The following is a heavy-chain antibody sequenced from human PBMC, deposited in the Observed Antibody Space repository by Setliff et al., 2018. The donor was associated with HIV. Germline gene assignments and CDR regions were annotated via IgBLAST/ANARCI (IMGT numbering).Heavy chain of an antibody. CDR1: GYTFTAYG. CDR2: ISTYSDET. CDR3: ARVPHPDSSFSAPFDY. V-gene: IGHV1-18*01. Sequence: ASVKVSCKPSGYTFTAYGLSWVRQAPGQGLEWMGWISTYSDETSYAQKLQGRVTMTTDTSTSTAYMELRRLRFDDTAVYYCARVPHPDSSFSAPFDYWGQGTLVTVSS. J-gene: IGHJ4*02. D-gene: IGHD6-6*01.